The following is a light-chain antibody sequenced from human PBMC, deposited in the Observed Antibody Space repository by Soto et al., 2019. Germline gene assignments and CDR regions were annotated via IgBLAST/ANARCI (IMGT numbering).Light chain of an antibody. CDR2: GVR. CDR3: SSFTTTRLYV. CDR1: SSDLAIYNY. Sequence: QSALTQPASVSGSPGQSITISCTGTSSDLAIYNYVSWYQQHPGKAPRLLIHGVRNRPPGISSRFSASKSGLTASLTISGLLPEDEADYFCSSFTTTRLYVFGRGTKLTVL. J-gene: IGLJ6*01. V-gene: IGLV2-14*03.